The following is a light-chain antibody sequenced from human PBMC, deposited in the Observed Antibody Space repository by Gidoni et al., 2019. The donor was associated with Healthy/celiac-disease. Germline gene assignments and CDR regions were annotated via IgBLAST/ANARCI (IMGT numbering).Light chain of an antibody. CDR2: AAS. Sequence: AIRMTQSPSSFSASTGDRVTITCRASQGISSYLAWYQQKPGKAPKLLIYAASTLQSGVPSRFSGSGSEDFATYYCQQYYSYPYSFGQXTKLEIK. V-gene: IGKV1-8*01. CDR3: QQYYSYPYS. CDR1: QGISSY. J-gene: IGKJ2*03.